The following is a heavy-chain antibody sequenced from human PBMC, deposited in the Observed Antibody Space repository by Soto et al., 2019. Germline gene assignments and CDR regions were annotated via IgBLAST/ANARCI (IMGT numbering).Heavy chain of an antibody. D-gene: IGHD6-13*01. V-gene: IGHV4-39*01. CDR3: ARHGIAAAGTWVY. CDR2: IYYSGST. Sequence: SETLSLTCTVSGGSISSSSYYWGWIRQPPGKGLEWIGSIYYSGSTYYNPSLKSRVTISVDTSKTQFSLKLSSVTAADTAVYYCARHGIAAAGTWVYWGQGTLVTVSS. J-gene: IGHJ4*02. CDR1: GGSISSSSYY.